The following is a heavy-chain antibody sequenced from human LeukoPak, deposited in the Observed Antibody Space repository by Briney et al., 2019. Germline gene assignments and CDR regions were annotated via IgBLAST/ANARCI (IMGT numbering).Heavy chain of an antibody. V-gene: IGHV3-48*03. CDR1: GFTFSSYE. CDR2: ISSSSSYT. J-gene: IGHJ3*02. Sequence: GGSLRLSCAASGFTFSSYEMNWVRQAPGKGLEWVSYISSSSSYTNYADSVKGRFTISRDNAKNSLYLQMNSLRAEDTAVYYCARGLYCSSTSCYVEQFVVGAFDIWGQGTMVTVSS. D-gene: IGHD2-2*01. CDR3: ARGLYCSSTSCYVEQFVVGAFDI.